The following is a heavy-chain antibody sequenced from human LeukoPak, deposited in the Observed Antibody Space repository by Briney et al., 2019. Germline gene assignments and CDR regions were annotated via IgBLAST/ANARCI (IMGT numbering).Heavy chain of an antibody. CDR1: GFTFDDYA. V-gene: IGHV3-9*01. D-gene: IGHD6-13*01. Sequence: GGSLRLSCAASGFTFDDYAMHWVRQAPGKGLEWLSGISWNSGSIGYADSVKGRFTISRDNAKNSLYLQMNSLRAEDTALYYCAKGISSSWYGPIDYWGQGTLVTVSS. CDR3: AKGISSSWYGPIDY. J-gene: IGHJ4*02. CDR2: ISWNSGSI.